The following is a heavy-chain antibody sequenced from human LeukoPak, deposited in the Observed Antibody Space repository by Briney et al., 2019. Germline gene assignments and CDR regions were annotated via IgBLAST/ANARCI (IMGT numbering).Heavy chain of an antibody. Sequence: PGGSLRLSCGASGFXLSSYSINWVRQAPGKGLEWVSYISSSSTHIYYADSVKGRFTISRDNARNSLYLQMNSLRAEDTAIYYCARSEHSSSSFDYWGQGTLVTVSS. J-gene: IGHJ4*02. D-gene: IGHD6-6*01. CDR3: ARSEHSSSSFDY. CDR2: ISSSSTHI. V-gene: IGHV3-21*01. CDR1: GFXLSSYS.